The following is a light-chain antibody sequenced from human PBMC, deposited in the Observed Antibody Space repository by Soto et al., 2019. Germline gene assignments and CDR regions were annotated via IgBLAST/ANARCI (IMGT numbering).Light chain of an antibody. CDR3: SSYTTSSTLYVV. CDR1: SSDVGGYNY. Sequence: QSALTQPASVSGSPGQSITISCTGTSSDVGGYNYVSWYQQHPGKAPKLMIYEVSNWPSGVSNRFSGSKSGNTASLTISGLQAEDEADYYCSSYTTSSTLYVVFGGGTKVTVL. CDR2: EVS. V-gene: IGLV2-14*01. J-gene: IGLJ2*01.